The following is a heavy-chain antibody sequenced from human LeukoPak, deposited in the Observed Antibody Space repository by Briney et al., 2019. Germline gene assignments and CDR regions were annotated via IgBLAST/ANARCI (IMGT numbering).Heavy chain of an antibody. V-gene: IGHV1-18*01. CDR3: ARDVDYGDQYYFDY. CDR2: ISAYNGNT. D-gene: IGHD4-17*01. Sequence: ASVKVSCKASVDTFTSYGISWVRQAPGQGLEWMGWISAYNGNTNYAQKLQGRVTMTTDTSTSTAYMELRSLRSDDTAVYYCARDVDYGDQYYFDYWGQGTLVTVSS. J-gene: IGHJ4*02. CDR1: VDTFTSYG.